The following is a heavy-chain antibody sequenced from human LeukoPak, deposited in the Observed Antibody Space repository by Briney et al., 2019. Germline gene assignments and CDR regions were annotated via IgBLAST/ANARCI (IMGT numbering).Heavy chain of an antibody. D-gene: IGHD1-26*01. Sequence: GGSLRLSCAASGFTFSSYSMNWVRQAPGKGLEWVSYISSSGSTIYHADSVKGRFTISRDNAKNSLYLQMNSLRAEDTAVYYCARVGIVGASDYWGQGTLVTVSS. CDR1: GFTFSSYS. V-gene: IGHV3-48*04. CDR3: ARVGIVGASDY. J-gene: IGHJ4*02. CDR2: ISSSGSTI.